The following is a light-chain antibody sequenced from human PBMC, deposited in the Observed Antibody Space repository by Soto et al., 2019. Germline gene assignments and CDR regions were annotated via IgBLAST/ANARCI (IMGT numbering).Light chain of an antibody. Sequence: QSALTQPASVSGSPGQSIAISCTGTSSDFGNYDLVSWYQQHPGKAPKLMIYEVTKRPSGVSSRFSGSKSCNTASLTISGLQAEDEADYYCCSSAGGGTYVFGTGTKVTVL. CDR2: EVT. J-gene: IGLJ1*01. CDR1: SSDFGNYDL. V-gene: IGLV2-23*02. CDR3: CSSAGGGTYV.